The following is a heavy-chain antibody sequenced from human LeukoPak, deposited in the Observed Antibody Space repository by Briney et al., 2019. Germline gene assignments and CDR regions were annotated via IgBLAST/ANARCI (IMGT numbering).Heavy chain of an antibody. CDR1: GFTFSSYA. V-gene: IGHV3-30*07. D-gene: IGHD1-26*01. CDR2: ISYDGSNK. J-gene: IGHJ6*02. Sequence: GGSLRLSCAASGFTFSSYAMHWVRQAPGKGLEWVAVISYDGSNKYYADSVKGRFTISRDNSKNTLYLQMNSLRAEDTAVYYCAKDSHSGSYTYYGMDVWGQGTTVTVSS. CDR3: AKDSHSGSYTYYGMDV.